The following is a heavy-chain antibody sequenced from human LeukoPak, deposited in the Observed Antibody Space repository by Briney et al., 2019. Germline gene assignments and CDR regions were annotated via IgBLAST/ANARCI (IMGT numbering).Heavy chain of an antibody. CDR2: MNANSGDT. D-gene: IGHD3-10*01. CDR1: GYTFTSYD. CDR3: ARAEAGEDEYCYY. Sequence: ASVKVSCKASGYTFTSYDINWVRQAPGQRLEWMGWMNANSGDTKYSQKFKGRVTITRNTSTSTAYMELSSLRSEDTAVYYCARAEAGEDEYCYYWGQGALVTVSS. J-gene: IGHJ4*02. V-gene: IGHV1-8*03.